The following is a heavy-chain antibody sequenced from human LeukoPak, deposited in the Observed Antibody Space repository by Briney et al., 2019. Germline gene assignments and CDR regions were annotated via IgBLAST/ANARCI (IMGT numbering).Heavy chain of an antibody. V-gene: IGHV3-33*01. Sequence: GRSLRLSCAASGFTFSSHDMHWVRQAPGKGLEWVADIWYDGSNKYYADSVKGRFTISRDNSKNTLYLQMNSLRAEDTAVYYCARDRGASIVATIFDYWGQGTLVTVSS. CDR2: IWYDGSNK. D-gene: IGHD5-12*01. J-gene: IGHJ4*02. CDR1: GFTFSSHD. CDR3: ARDRGASIVATIFDY.